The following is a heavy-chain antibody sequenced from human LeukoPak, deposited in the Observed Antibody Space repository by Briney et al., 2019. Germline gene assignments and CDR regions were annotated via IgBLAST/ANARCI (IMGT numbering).Heavy chain of an antibody. V-gene: IGHV1-18*01. CDR3: ARDRLGGIQVPITYYYYYGMDV. D-gene: IGHD5-12*01. CDR2: ISAYNGNT. Sequence: ASVKVSCKASGYTFTSYGISWVRQAPGQGLEWMGWISAYNGNTNYAQKLQGRVTMTTDTSTSTAYMELRSLRSDDTAVYYCARDRLGGIQVPITYYYYYGMDVWGQGTTVTVSS. CDR1: GYTFTSYG. J-gene: IGHJ6*02.